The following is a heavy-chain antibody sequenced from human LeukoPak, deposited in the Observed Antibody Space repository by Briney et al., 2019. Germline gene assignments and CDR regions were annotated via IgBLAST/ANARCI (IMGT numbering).Heavy chain of an antibody. V-gene: IGHV4-39*01. CDR1: GGSISSSSYY. J-gene: IGHJ5*02. Sequence: SETLSLTCTVSGGSISSSSYYWGWIRQPPGKGLEWIGSIYYSGSTYYNPSLKSRVTISVDTSKNQFSLKLSSVTAADTAVYYCARRPKRFLEWPGWFDPWGQGTLVTVSS. CDR2: IYYSGST. CDR3: ARRPKRFLEWPGWFDP. D-gene: IGHD3-3*01.